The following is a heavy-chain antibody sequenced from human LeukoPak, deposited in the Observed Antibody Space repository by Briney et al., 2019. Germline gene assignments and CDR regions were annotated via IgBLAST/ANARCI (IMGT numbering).Heavy chain of an antibody. V-gene: IGHV3-23*01. CDR1: GFTFSNAW. Sequence: GGSLRLSCAASGFTFSNAWMSWVRQAPGKGLEWVSGISGSDSSTYYADSVKGRFTISRDNSKNTLYLQMNSLRAEDTAVYYCAKGGGWLYYFDYWGQGTLVTVSS. D-gene: IGHD4-23*01. J-gene: IGHJ4*02. CDR2: ISGSDSST. CDR3: AKGGGWLYYFDY.